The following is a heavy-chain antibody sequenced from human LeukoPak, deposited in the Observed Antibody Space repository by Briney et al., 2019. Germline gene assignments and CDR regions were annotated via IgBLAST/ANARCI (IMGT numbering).Heavy chain of an antibody. CDR3: ARDRPYTGGWRGFDY. Sequence: SVKVSCKASGGTFSRYAISWVRQAPGQGLEWMGGIIPMLGIANYAQKFQGRVTITADESTSTAYMELSSLRSEDTAVYYCARDRPYTGGWRGFDYWGQGTLVTVSS. D-gene: IGHD6-19*01. CDR1: GGTFSRYA. J-gene: IGHJ4*02. CDR2: IIPMLGIA. V-gene: IGHV1-69*10.